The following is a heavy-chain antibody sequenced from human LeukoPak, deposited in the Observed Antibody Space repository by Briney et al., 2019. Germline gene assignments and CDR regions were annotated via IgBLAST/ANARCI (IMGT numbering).Heavy chain of an antibody. CDR2: ISSSGGTI. V-gene: IGHV3-48*02. CDR1: GFTFSRYS. CDR3: AGAPLRTYYYDNSGYYPKYSRH. J-gene: IGHJ1*01. Sequence: PGGSLRLSCAVSGFTFSRYSMNWVRQAPGKGLEWVSYISSSGGTIYYADSVKGRFTISRDNVKNSLYLQMDSLRDEDTAVYYCAGAPLRTYYYDNSGYYPKYSRHWGQGTLVTVSS. D-gene: IGHD3-22*01.